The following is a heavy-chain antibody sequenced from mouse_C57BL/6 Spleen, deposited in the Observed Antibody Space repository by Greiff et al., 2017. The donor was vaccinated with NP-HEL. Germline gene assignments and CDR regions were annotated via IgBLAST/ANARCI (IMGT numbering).Heavy chain of an antibody. CDR3: ARRSSGYYFDY. Sequence: EVKLVESGPELVKPGASVKISCKASGYSFTDYNMNWVKQSNGKSLEWIGVINPNYGTTSYNQKFKGKATLNVDQSSSTAYMQLTSLTSEDSAVYYCARRSSGYYFDYWGQGTTLTVSS. J-gene: IGHJ2*01. D-gene: IGHD3-2*02. V-gene: IGHV1-39*01. CDR1: GYSFTDYN. CDR2: INPNYGTT.